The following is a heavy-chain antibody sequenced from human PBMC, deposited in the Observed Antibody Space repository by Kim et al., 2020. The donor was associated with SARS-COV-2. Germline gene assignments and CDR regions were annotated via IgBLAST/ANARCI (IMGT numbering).Heavy chain of an antibody. J-gene: IGHJ6*02. V-gene: IGHV4-31*03. Sequence: SETLSLTCTVSGGSINNDIYYWTWIRQHPGKGLEFIGNIYYSGSTYYDSSLKSRVTISVDMSENRFSLKLTSVTAADTAMYYCARAHLYGVDVWGQGTAVTVSS. CDR1: GGSINNDIYY. CDR2: IYYSGST. CDR3: ARAHLYGVDV.